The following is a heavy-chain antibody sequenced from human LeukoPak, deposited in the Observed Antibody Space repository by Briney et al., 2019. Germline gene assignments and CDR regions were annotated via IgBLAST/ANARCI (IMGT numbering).Heavy chain of an antibody. CDR3: AKGGYSYGDLEGYFDY. CDR1: GFTFDDYA. V-gene: IGHV3-9*03. J-gene: IGHJ4*02. D-gene: IGHD5-18*01. CDR2: ISWNSGSI. Sequence: GRSLRLSCAASGFTFDDYAMHWVRQAPGKGLEWVSGISWNSGSIGYADSVKGRFTISRDNAKNSLYLQMNSLGAEDMALYYCAKGGYSYGDLEGYFDYWGQGTLVTVSS.